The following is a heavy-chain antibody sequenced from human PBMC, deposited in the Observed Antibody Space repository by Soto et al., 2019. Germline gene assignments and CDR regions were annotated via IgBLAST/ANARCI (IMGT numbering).Heavy chain of an antibody. D-gene: IGHD3-10*01. V-gene: IGHV4-61*01. Sequence: PSETLSLTCTFSGGSVISSSYYLTWIRQPPGKGLEGIGYIYYSGSTNYNPSLKSRATISVDTSKNQFSLKLSSVTAADTAVYYCAIDLTRDGSNDSYFDYCGQGTMVTVSS. J-gene: IGHJ4*02. CDR1: GGSVISSSYY. CDR3: AIDLTRDGSNDSYFDY. CDR2: IYYSGST.